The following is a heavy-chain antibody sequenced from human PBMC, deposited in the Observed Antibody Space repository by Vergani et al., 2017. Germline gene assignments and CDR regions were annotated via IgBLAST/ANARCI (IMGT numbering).Heavy chain of an antibody. CDR2: INHSGST. D-gene: IGHD3-3*01. V-gene: IGHV4-34*01. J-gene: IGHJ4*02. CDR1: GGSFSGYY. CDR3: ARIKPGTGVVPFDY. Sequence: QVQLQQWGAGLLKPSETLSLTCAVYGGSFSGYYWSWIRQPPGKGLEWIGEINHSGSTNYNPSLKSRVTISVDTSKNQFPLKLSSVTAADTAVYYCARIKPGTGVVPFDYWGQGTLVTVSS.